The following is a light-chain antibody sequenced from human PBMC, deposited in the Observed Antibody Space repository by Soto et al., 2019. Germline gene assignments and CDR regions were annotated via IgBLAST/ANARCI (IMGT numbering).Light chain of an antibody. CDR1: SSNIGSNY. Sequence: QSVLTQPPSASGTPGQRVTISCSGSSSNIGSNYLYWYQQLPGTAPKLLIYRNNQRPSGVPDRFSGSKSGTSASLAIRGLRSEDEADYYCAAWDDSRVVFGGGTKLTVL. CDR3: AAWDDSRVV. V-gene: IGLV1-47*01. J-gene: IGLJ2*01. CDR2: RNN.